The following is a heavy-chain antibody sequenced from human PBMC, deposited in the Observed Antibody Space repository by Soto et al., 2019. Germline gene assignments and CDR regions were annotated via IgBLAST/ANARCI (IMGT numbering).Heavy chain of an antibody. CDR1: GFTFSNHA. Sequence: GGSLRLSCAAAGFTFSNHAMSWVRQPPGNGLEWVSSISGSGGTIYYADSVKGLFTISRDNSKSTLYPQMNSLRGEDTAVYYCANDWGYYYDSSGYFVFDSWGQGTLVTVSS. J-gene: IGHJ4*02. V-gene: IGHV3-23*01. D-gene: IGHD3-22*01. CDR3: ANDWGYYYDSSGYFVFDS. CDR2: ISGSGGTI.